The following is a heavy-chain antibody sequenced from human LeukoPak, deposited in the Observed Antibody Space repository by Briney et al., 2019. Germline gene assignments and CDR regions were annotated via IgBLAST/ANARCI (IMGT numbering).Heavy chain of an antibody. D-gene: IGHD4-23*01. CDR1: GGSISGSSYY. Sequence: SGTLSLTCTVSGGSISGSSYYWGWIRQPPGKGLEWIGSIYYSGSTYYNPSLKSRVTISVDTSKNQFSLKLSSVTAADTAVYYCARTYLAYGGDAFDIWGQGAMVTVSS. CDR3: ARTYLAYGGDAFDI. V-gene: IGHV4-39*01. CDR2: IYYSGST. J-gene: IGHJ3*02.